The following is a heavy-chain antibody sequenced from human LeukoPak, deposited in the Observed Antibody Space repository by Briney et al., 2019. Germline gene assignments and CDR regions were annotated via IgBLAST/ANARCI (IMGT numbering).Heavy chain of an antibody. J-gene: IGHJ4*02. D-gene: IGHD6-19*01. CDR3: ATALSVAGSFYFDY. CDR1: GGPFSDYY. CDR2: INHSGST. Sequence: PSETLSLTCAVYGGPFSDYYWSWIRQPPGKGLEWIGKINHSGSTNYNPSLKSRVTISVDTSKKQVSLKLSSVSAADTAVYYCATALSVAGSFYFDYWGQGTLVTVSS. V-gene: IGHV4-34*01.